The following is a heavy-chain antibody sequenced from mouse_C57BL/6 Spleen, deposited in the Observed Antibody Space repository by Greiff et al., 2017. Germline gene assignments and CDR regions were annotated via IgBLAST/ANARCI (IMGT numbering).Heavy chain of an antibody. Sequence: EVQGVESGGGLVKPGGSLKLSCAASGFTFSDYGMHWVRQAPEKGLAWVAYISSGSSTIYYADIVKGRFTISRDNAKNTLFLQMTSLGDEDTAMYCYARFSPLYAMDYWGQGTSVTVSS. CDR2: ISSGSSTI. CDR1: GFTFSDYG. CDR3: ARFSPLYAMDY. V-gene: IGHV5-17*01. D-gene: IGHD6-1*01. J-gene: IGHJ4*01.